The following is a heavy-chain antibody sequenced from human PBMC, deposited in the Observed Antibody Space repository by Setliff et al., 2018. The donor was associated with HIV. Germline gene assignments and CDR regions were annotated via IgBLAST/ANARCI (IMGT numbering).Heavy chain of an antibody. V-gene: IGHV3-21*01. CDR3: TRDYRNLGFDL. D-gene: IGHD4-4*01. CDR2: VSSSSRYI. J-gene: IGHJ2*01. CDR1: GFTFSSYS. Sequence: GGSLRLSCAASGFTFSSYSMNWVRQAPGKGLEWVSSVSSSSRYIYHADSVQGRFTISRDNAKNSLYLQMNSLRAEDTAVYYCTRDYRNLGFDLWGRGSLVTVSS.